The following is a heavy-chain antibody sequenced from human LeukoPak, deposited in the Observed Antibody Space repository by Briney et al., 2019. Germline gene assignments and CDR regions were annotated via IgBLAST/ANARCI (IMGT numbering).Heavy chain of an antibody. CDR1: GYTFTSSG. V-gene: IGHV1-18*01. J-gene: IGHJ4*02. Sequence: ASVTVSCKGSGYTFTSSGISWVRQAPGQGLQWMGWISAYNGNTNYAQKFQGRVTMTTDTSTSTAYMELRSLRSDDTAVYYCARDEVNRGRVYWGQGTLVTVSS. D-gene: IGHD2/OR15-2a*01. CDR3: ARDEVNRGRVY. CDR2: ISAYNGNT.